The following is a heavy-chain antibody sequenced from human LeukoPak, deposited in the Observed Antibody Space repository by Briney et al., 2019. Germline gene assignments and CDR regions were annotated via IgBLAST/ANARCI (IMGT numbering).Heavy chain of an antibody. CDR2: TYSGGST. D-gene: IGHD5-24*01. J-gene: IGHJ4*02. Sequence: GGSLRLSCAASGFTVSSNYMSWVRQAPGKGLEWVSVTYSGGSTYYADSVKGRFTISRDNSKNTLYLQMNSLRAEDTAVYYCARDGDGYNPPYFDYWGQGTLVTVSS. CDR3: ARDGDGYNPPYFDY. V-gene: IGHV3-66*02. CDR1: GFTVSSNY.